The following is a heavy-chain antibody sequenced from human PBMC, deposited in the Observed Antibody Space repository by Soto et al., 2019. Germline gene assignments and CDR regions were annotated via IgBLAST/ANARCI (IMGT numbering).Heavy chain of an antibody. J-gene: IGHJ2*01. CDR1: GGSFNSYT. Sequence: QVQLVQSGAEVKKPGSSVKVSCKASGGSFNSYTVSWVRQAPGQGLEWMGRIIPILDITNDAQKFQGRVTITADKSTSTAYVGLSSLRSGDAAVYYCASGRAGENWYFDLWGRGTLVTVSA. D-gene: IGHD6-19*01. V-gene: IGHV1-69*02. CDR2: IIPILDIT. CDR3: ASGRAGENWYFDL.